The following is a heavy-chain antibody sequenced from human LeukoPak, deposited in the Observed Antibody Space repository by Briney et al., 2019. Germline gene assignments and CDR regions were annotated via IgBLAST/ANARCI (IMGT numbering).Heavy chain of an antibody. D-gene: IGHD2-15*01. CDR3: ARRYCSGGTCYSERGAFDI. V-gene: IGHV4-39*07. CDR1: GGSISSSSYY. CDR2: IYYSGST. Sequence: PSETLSLTCTVSGGSISSSSYYWGWIRQPPGTGLEWIGSIYYSGSTYYNPSLKSRVTISVDTSKNQFSLKLSSVTAADTAVFYCARRYCSGGTCYSERGAFDIWGQGTMVTVSS. J-gene: IGHJ3*02.